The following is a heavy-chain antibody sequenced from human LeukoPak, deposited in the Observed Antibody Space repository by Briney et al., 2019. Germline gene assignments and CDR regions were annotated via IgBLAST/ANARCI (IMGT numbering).Heavy chain of an antibody. J-gene: IGHJ4*02. CDR1: GFTFSSYE. Sequence: GGSLRLSCAASGFTFSSYEMNWVRQAPGKGLEWVSYISSSGSTIYYADSVKGRFTISRDNAKNFLYLQMNSLRAEDTALYYCVQSITMFIGWGQGTRVTVSS. D-gene: IGHD3-3*01. CDR3: VQSITMFIG. V-gene: IGHV3-48*03. CDR2: ISSSGSTI.